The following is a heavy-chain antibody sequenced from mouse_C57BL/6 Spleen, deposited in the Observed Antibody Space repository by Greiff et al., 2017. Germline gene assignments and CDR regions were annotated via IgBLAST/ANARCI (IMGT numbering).Heavy chain of an antibody. D-gene: IGHD1-3*01. J-gene: IGHJ2*02. Sequence: VHVKQSGPELVKPGASVKISCKASGYSFTGYYMNWVKQSPVKGLEWIGEINPSASGTTYNQKFKDKATLTVDKSSSTAYMQLKSLTSEDSAVYYCARDNNNNGYIDYWGQGTSLTVSS. CDR3: ARDNNNNGYIDY. V-gene: IGHV1-42*01. CDR1: GYSFTGYY. CDR2: INPSASGT.